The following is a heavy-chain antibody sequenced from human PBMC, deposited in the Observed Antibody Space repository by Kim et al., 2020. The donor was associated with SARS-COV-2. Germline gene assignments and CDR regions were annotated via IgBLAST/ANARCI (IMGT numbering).Heavy chain of an antibody. V-gene: IGHV4-31*02. J-gene: IGHJ4*02. D-gene: IGHD3-16*02. CDR3: ARTVPNMITFGGVIAPPDY. Sequence: SRVTISVDTSKNQFSLKLSSVTAADTAVYYCARTVPNMITFGGVIAPPDYWGQGTLVTVSS.